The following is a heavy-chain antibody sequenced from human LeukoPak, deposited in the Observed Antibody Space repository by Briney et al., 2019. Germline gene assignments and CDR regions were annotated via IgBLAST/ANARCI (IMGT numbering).Heavy chain of an antibody. CDR3: AKVYSNDILTGYSQRMKLFDY. D-gene: IGHD3-9*01. Sequence: GGALRLSCAASGFTFSSYGMHWVRQAPGKGLAWVAGISYEGTNKYCADSVNGRFTISRDNSKNTLYLQMNSLRAEDTAVYYCAKVYSNDILTGYSQRMKLFDYWGQGTLVTVSS. V-gene: IGHV3-30*18. CDR1: GFTFSSYG. CDR2: ISYEGTNK. J-gene: IGHJ4*02.